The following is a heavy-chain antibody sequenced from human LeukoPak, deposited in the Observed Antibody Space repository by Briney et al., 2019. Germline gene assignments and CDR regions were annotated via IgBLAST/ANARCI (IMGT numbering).Heavy chain of an antibody. Sequence: PGGSLRLSCAASGFTFSHYSMNWVRQTPGKGLEWVSFISSSSSYIYYGDSVKGRFTISRDNAKTSLYLQMNSLRAEDTAVYYCIVLAVTGTLGFDYWGQGALVTVSS. D-gene: IGHD6-19*01. CDR3: IVLAVTGTLGFDY. J-gene: IGHJ4*02. CDR2: ISSSSSYI. CDR1: GFTFSHYS. V-gene: IGHV3-21*01.